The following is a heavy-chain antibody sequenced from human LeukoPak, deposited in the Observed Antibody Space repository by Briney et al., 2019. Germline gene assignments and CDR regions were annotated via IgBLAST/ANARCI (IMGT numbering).Heavy chain of an antibody. CDR3: ARGIVATMPYYFDY. V-gene: IGHV1-18*01. J-gene: IGHJ4*02. Sequence: GASVKVSCKTSSYSFTSHGISWVRQAPGQGLEWMGWISGYNGNTNYAQKLQGRVTMTTDTSTSTAYMELRSPRSDDTAVYYCARGIVATMPYYFDYWGQGTLVTVSS. D-gene: IGHD5-12*01. CDR1: SYSFTSHG. CDR2: ISGYNGNT.